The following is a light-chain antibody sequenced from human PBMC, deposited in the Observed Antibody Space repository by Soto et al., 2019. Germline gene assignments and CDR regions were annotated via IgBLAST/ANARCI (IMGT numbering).Light chain of an antibody. CDR1: SSDIGSNP. V-gene: IGLV1-44*01. CDR2: RDN. Sequence: SVLTQPPSASGTPGQRVAISCSGGSSDIGSNPVNWYLHLPGAAPKLLIYRDNQRPSGVPDRFSGSKSGTSASLTISGLQSEDEAEYFCSAWDDNIYGPVFGGGTKLTVL. CDR3: SAWDDNIYGPV. J-gene: IGLJ2*01.